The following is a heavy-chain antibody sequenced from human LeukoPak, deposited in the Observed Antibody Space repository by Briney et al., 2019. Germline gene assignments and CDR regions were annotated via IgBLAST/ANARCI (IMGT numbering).Heavy chain of an antibody. J-gene: IGHJ4*02. Sequence: GGSLRLSCAASGFTFDDYAMHWVRQAPGKGLEWASGISWNSGSIGYADSVKGRFTISRDNAKNSLYLQMNSLRAEDTALYYCAKAGGPYYDILSYWGQGTLVTVSS. CDR3: AKAGGPYYDILSY. CDR2: ISWNSGSI. CDR1: GFTFDDYA. V-gene: IGHV3-9*01. D-gene: IGHD3-9*01.